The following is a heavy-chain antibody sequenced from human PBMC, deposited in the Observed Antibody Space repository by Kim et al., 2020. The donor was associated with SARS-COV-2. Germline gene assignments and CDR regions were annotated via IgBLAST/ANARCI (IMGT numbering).Heavy chain of an antibody. D-gene: IGHD6-25*01. J-gene: IGHJ6*02. CDR2: INPSGGSS. CDR1: GYTFTSYY. Sequence: ASVKVSCKASGYTFTSYYMHWVRQAPGQGLEWMGIINPSGGSSSYAQKFQGRVTMTSDTSTSTVYMELSSLRSEDTAVYYCARPMRAADYYYGMDVWGQGTTVTVS. V-gene: IGHV1-46*01. CDR3: ARPMRAADYYYGMDV.